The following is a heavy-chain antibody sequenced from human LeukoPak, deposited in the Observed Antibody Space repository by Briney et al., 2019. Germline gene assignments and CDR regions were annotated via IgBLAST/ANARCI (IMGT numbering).Heavy chain of an antibody. D-gene: IGHD3-3*01. CDR1: GFTFSRYS. CDR3: ASSGGEIFGVAYDMYFDY. J-gene: IGHJ4*02. V-gene: IGHV3-48*01. CDR2: ISSSSGII. Sequence: GGSLRLSCAASGFTFSRYSLNWVRQAPGKGLEWVSYISSSSGIIYYADSVKGRFTISRDNAKNSLYLQMNSLRAEDTAVYYCASSGGEIFGVAYDMYFDYWGQGTLVTVSS.